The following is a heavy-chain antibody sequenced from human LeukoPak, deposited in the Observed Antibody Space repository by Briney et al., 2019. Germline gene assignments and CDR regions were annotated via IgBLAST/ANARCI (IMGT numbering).Heavy chain of an antibody. V-gene: IGHV4-34*01. CDR3: ATKYSLAVAANPPYFDY. CDR2: LNQRRST. Sequence: SETLSLTCGVYGGSFSGYYWSWIRHSPGRGLEWIGELNQRRSTNYNPSLKSRVTISVDTSKNQFSLRLSSVTAADAGVYYCATKYSLAVAANPPYFDYWGQGTLVTVSS. J-gene: IGHJ4*02. CDR1: GGSFSGYY. D-gene: IGHD6-19*01.